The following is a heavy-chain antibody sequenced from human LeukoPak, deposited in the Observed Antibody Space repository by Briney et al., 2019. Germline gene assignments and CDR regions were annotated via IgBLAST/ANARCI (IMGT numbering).Heavy chain of an antibody. J-gene: IGHJ5*02. Sequence: GGSLRLSCAASGFTFSNYAMSWVRQAPGKGLEWVSSISDSGGSTYYADSVKGRFTISRDNSKNTLYLQMNSLRAEDTAVYYCVRERFNNDYEAWGQGILVTVSS. D-gene: IGHD3-22*01. CDR3: VRERFNNDYEA. CDR2: ISDSGGST. V-gene: IGHV3-23*01. CDR1: GFTFSNYA.